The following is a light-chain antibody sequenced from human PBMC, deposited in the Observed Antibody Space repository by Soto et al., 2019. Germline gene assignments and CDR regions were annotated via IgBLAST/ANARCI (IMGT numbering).Light chain of an antibody. CDR3: QQTYSNLWT. J-gene: IGKJ1*01. V-gene: IGKV1-8*01. Sequence: AIRMAQYPSSLSASAGDRFTITCLASQSISNDLAWFQQKPGKAPKLLIYAASTLHTGVPSRFSGRGSGTDFTLTINNLQREDFADYFCQQTYSNLWTFGQGTKVDIK. CDR2: AAS. CDR1: QSISND.